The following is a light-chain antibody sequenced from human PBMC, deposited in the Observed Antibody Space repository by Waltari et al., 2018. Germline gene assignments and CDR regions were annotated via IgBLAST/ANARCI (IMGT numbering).Light chain of an antibody. Sequence: EIVLTQSPATLPLSPGERATLSCRASQSVSSHLAWYQQKPGQAPRLLIYDAFNRATGIPARFSGSGSGTDFTLTISSLEPEDFAVYYCQQRSNWITFGQGTRLEIK. V-gene: IGKV3-11*01. CDR2: DAF. CDR3: QQRSNWIT. CDR1: QSVSSH. J-gene: IGKJ5*01.